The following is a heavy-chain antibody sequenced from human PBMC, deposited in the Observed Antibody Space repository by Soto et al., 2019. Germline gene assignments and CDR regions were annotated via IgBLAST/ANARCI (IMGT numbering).Heavy chain of an antibody. D-gene: IGHD5-12*01. J-gene: IGHJ4*02. V-gene: IGHV4-34*02. CDR3: ARGRWLRQSFDY. Sequence: QVQLEQWGAGLLKPSETLSLTFAVYGWSFSGYYWSWIRQPPGKGMEWIGEINHSGSTNYNPSLKSRVTISVDTSKNQFSLNLYSVTAADTAVYYCARGRWLRQSFDYWGQGTLVTVSS. CDR1: GWSFSGYY. CDR2: INHSGST.